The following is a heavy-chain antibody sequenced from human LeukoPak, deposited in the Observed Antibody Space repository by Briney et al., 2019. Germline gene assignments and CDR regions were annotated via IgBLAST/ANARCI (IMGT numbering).Heavy chain of an antibody. J-gene: IGHJ4*02. V-gene: IGHV4-39*07. Sequence: SETLSLTCTVSGGSISSSSYYWGWIRQPPGKGLEWIGSIYYSGSTYYNPSLKSRVTISVDTSKNQFSLKLSSVTAADTAVYYCARVAAAGTSPAGDWGQGTLVTVPS. CDR2: IYYSGST. CDR3: ARVAAAGTSPAGD. D-gene: IGHD6-13*01. CDR1: GGSISSSSYY.